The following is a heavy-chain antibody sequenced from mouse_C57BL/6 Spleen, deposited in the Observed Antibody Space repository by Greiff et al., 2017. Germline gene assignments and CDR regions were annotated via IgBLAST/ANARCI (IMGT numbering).Heavy chain of an antibody. CDR2: IYPGSGNT. CDR1: GYTFTSYT. V-gene: IGHV1-4*01. Sequence: QVHVKQSGAELARPGASVKMSCKASGYTFTSYTIEWVKQRPGQGLEWIGYIYPGSGNTKYNEKFKGKATLTAEKSSSTAYMQLSSLTTEDSAVYYCARGPIRYPLYFDVWGTGTTLTVSS. CDR3: ARGPIRYPLYFDV. J-gene: IGHJ1*03. D-gene: IGHD1-1*01.